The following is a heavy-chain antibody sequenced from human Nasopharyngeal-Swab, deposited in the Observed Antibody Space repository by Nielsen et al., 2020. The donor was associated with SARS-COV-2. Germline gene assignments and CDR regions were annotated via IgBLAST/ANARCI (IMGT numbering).Heavy chain of an antibody. Sequence: GGSLRLSCAASGFTFDDYAMHWVRQAPGKGLEWVSGISWNSGSIGYADSVKGRFTISRDNAKNSLYLQMNSLRAEDTALYYCAKDLLWLGELSNDAFDIWGQGTMVTVSS. CDR1: GFTFDDYA. CDR3: AKDLLWLGELSNDAFDI. CDR2: ISWNSGSI. J-gene: IGHJ3*02. D-gene: IGHD3-10*01. V-gene: IGHV3-9*01.